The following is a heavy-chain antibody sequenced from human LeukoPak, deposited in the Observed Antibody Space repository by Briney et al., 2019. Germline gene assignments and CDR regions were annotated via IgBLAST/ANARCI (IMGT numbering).Heavy chain of an antibody. CDR1: GGSISTSNYY. Sequence: SETLSLTRTVSGGSISTSNYYWGWIRQPPGKGLEWIGNIFYSGSTYYSPSLKSRVTISLDTSRNQFSLKLSSVTAADTAVYYCARLAAVAGIDYWGQGTLVTVSS. CDR3: ARLAAVAGIDY. V-gene: IGHV4-39*07. D-gene: IGHD6-19*01. J-gene: IGHJ4*02. CDR2: IFYSGST.